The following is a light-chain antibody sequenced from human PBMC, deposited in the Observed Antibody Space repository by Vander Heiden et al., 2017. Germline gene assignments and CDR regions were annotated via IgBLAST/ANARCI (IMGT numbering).Light chain of an antibody. J-gene: IGKJ2*01. Sequence: DIQLTQSPSSLSASVGDIVTITCRASQSISSYLNWYQQKPGKAPKLLIYAASSLQSGVPSRCSGSGSGTDFTLTISSLQPEDFATYYCQQSYGTPLAFGQGTKLEIK. CDR2: AAS. V-gene: IGKV1-39*01. CDR1: QSISSY. CDR3: QQSYGTPLA.